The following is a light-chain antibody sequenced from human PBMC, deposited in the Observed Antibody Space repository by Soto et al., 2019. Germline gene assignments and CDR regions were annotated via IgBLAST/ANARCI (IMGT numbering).Light chain of an antibody. CDR2: DAS. J-gene: IGKJ4*01. CDR1: QSVYSY. V-gene: IGKV3-11*01. CDR3: QQRSNWPLT. Sequence: EIVLTQSPATLSLSPGERATLSCRASQSVYSYLAWYQQKPGQAPRLLIYDASNRATGIPARFSGSGSGTDFTLPISSLEPEDLAVYYCQQRSNWPLTFGGGTKVEIK.